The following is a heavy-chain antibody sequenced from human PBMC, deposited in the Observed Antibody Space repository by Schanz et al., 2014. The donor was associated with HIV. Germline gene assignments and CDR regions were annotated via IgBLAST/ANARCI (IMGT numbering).Heavy chain of an antibody. Sequence: EVQLLESGGGLVQPGGFLRLSCAASRFTFSRYGMSWVRQTPDKGLEWVSSISGNGDSAYYADSVRGRFTISRDNSLHMLYLEMKSLRAEDTAVYYCARDRMVYAQAPLYYFDYWGQGTLVTVSS. CDR1: RFTFSRYG. CDR2: ISGNGDSA. D-gene: IGHD2-8*01. J-gene: IGHJ4*02. CDR3: ARDRMVYAQAPLYYFDY. V-gene: IGHV3-23*01.